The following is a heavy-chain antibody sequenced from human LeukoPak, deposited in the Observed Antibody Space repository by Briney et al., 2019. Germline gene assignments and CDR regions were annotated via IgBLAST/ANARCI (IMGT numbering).Heavy chain of an antibody. D-gene: IGHD3-10*01. CDR3: ARVPLTMVRGANHFDY. J-gene: IGHJ4*02. CDR1: GFTFSDAG. CDR2: ISSSSSYI. Sequence: GGSLRLSCAASGFTFSDAGMTWVRQAPGKGLEWVSSISSSSSYIYYADSVKGRFTISRDNAKNSLYLQMNSLRAEDTAVYYCARVPLTMVRGANHFDYWGQGTLVTVSS. V-gene: IGHV3-21*01.